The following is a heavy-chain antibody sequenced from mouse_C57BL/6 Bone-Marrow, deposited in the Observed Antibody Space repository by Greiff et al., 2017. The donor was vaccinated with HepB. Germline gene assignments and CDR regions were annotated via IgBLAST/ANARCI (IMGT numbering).Heavy chain of an antibody. CDR2: IRLKSDNYAT. J-gene: IGHJ2*01. Sequence: EVMLVESGGGLVQPGGSMKLSCVASGFTFSNYWMNWVRQSPEKGLEWVAQIRLKSDNYATHYAESVKGRFTISRDDSKSSVYLQMNNLRAEDTGIYYCTGGGTGTDYFDYWGQGTTLTVSS. CDR3: TGGGTGTDYFDY. D-gene: IGHD4-1*01. CDR1: GFTFSNYW. V-gene: IGHV6-3*01.